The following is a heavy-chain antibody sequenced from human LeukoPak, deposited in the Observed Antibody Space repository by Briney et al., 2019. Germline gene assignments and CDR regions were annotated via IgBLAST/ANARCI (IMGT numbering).Heavy chain of an antibody. D-gene: IGHD2-15*01. V-gene: IGHV4-59*01. CDR2: IYYSGST. J-gene: IGHJ4*02. CDR1: GASIDSYY. Sequence: PSETLSLTCTISGASIDSYYWSWIRQPPGKGLEWIGYIYYSGSTNYNPSLKGRVTISVDTSKNQFSLKLSSVTAADTAVYYCARGTVVAATYYFDYWGQGTLVTVSS. CDR3: ARGTVVAATYYFDY.